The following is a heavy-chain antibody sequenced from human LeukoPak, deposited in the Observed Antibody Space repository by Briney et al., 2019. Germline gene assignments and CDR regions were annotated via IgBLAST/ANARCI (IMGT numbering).Heavy chain of an antibody. D-gene: IGHD1-26*01. J-gene: IGHJ4*02. CDR3: ARGRVGYYFDY. CDR2: IYSGGST. Sequence: GGSLRLSCAASGFTVSSNYMNWVRQAPGKGLEWVSVIYSGGSTYYADSVKGRFTISRDNSKKTLYLQTNSLRAEDTAVYYCARGRVGYYFDYWGQGTLVTVSS. CDR1: GFTVSSNY. V-gene: IGHV3-66*02.